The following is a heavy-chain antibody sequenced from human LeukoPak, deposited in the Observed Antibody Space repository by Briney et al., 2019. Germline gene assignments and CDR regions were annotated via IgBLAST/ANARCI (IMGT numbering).Heavy chain of an antibody. D-gene: IGHD3-16*01. J-gene: IGHJ4*02. Sequence: GSLRLSCAASGFTFSSYAMSWVRQAPGKGLEWVSAISGSGGSTYYADSVKGRFTISRDNSKNTLYLQINSLRAEDTAVYYCASKSRSAWGYYFDYWGQGTLVTVSS. CDR2: ISGSGGST. CDR3: ASKSRSAWGYYFDY. CDR1: GFTFSSYA. V-gene: IGHV3-23*01.